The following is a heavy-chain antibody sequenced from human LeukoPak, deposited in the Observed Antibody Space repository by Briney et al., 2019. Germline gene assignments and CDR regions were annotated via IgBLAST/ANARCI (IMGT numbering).Heavy chain of an antibody. CDR3: ASEGGAAAGTVY. J-gene: IGHJ4*02. V-gene: IGHV4-34*01. CDR2: INHSGST. CDR1: GGSFSGYY. Sequence: SETLSLTCAVYGGSFSGYYWSWIRQPPGKGLEWIGEINHSGSTHYNPSLKSRVTISVDTSKNQFPLKLSSVTAADTAVYYCASEGGAAAGTVYWGQGTLVTVSS. D-gene: IGHD6-13*01.